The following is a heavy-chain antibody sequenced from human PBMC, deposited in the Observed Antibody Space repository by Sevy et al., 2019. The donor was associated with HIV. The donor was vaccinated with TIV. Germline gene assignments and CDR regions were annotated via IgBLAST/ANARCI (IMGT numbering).Heavy chain of an antibody. CDR1: GFTFSSYS. J-gene: IGHJ4*02. V-gene: IGHV3-48*02. CDR2: ISSSSSTI. D-gene: IGHD3-3*01. Sequence: GGSLRLSCAASGFTFSSYSMNWVRQAPGKGLEWVSYISSSSSTIYYADSVKGRFTISRDNAKNSLYLQMNSLRDEDTAVYYCARDSRGSIFGLVIEFDYWGQGTLVTVSS. CDR3: ARDSRGSIFGLVIEFDY.